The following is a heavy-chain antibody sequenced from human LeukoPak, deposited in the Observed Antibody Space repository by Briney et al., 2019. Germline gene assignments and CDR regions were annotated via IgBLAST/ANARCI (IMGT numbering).Heavy chain of an antibody. CDR3: ARNIVGARQFDY. CDR2: MNPNSGNT. D-gene: IGHD1-26*01. CDR1: GYTLSSYE. V-gene: IGHV1-8*01. J-gene: IGHJ4*02. Sequence: ASVKVSCKASGYTLSSYEINWVRQATGQGLEWMGWMNPNSGNTGYAQKFQGRVTMTRNTSISTAYMELSSLRSEDMAVYYCARNIVGARQFDYWGQGTLVTVSS.